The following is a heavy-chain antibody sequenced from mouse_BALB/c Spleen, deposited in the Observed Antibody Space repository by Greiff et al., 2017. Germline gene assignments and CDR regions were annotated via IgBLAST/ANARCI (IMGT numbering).Heavy chain of an antibody. CDR3: ARDYGSSYGYFDV. CDR2: IYPGDGDT. D-gene: IGHD1-1*01. V-gene: IGHV1-80*01. Sequence: VQLVESGAELVRPGSSVKISCKASGYAFSSYWMNWVKQRPGQGLEWIGQIYPGDGDTNYNGKFKGKATLTADKSSSTAYMQLSSLTSEDSAVYYCARDYGSSYGYFDVWGAGTTVTVSS. CDR1: GYAFSSYW. J-gene: IGHJ1*01.